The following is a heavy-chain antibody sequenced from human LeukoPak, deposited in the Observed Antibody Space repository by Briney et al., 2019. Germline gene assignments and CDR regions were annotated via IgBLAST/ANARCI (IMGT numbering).Heavy chain of an antibody. D-gene: IGHD6-6*01. CDR2: ISSSGSTI. J-gene: IGHJ4*02. V-gene: IGHV3-48*03. Sequence: PGGSLRLSCAASGFTFSSYEMNWVRQAPGKGLEWVSYISSSGSTIYYADSVKGRFTISRDNAKNSLYLQMNSLRAEDTAVYYCARAYSSSSVDYWGQGTLVTVSS. CDR3: ARAYSSSSVDY. CDR1: GFTFSSYE.